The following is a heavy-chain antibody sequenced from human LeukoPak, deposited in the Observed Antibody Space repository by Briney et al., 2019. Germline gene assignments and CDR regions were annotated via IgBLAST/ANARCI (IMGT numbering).Heavy chain of an antibody. Sequence: SETLSLTCTVSGGSLSSYYWNWIRQPAGKGLEWIGRIYTSGSTNYNPSLKSRVTISVDTSKNQFSLKLSSVTAADTAVYYCAREEAVAGDFDYWGQGTLVTVSS. CDR2: IYTSGST. D-gene: IGHD6-19*01. V-gene: IGHV4-4*07. J-gene: IGHJ4*02. CDR3: AREEAVAGDFDY. CDR1: GGSLSSYY.